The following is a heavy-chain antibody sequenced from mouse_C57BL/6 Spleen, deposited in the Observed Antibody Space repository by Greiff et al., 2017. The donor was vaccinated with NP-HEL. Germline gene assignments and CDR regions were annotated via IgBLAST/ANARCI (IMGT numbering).Heavy chain of an antibody. CDR2: IDPSDSAT. J-gene: IGHJ3*01. Sequence: QVQLQQPGAELVRPGSSVKLSCKASGYTFTSYWMHWVKQRPIQGLEWIGNIDPSDSATHYTQKFKDKATLTVDKSSSTAYMQLSSLTSEDSAVYDCAREGITTVVATPFAYWGQGTPVTVSA. V-gene: IGHV1-52*01. CDR1: GYTFTSYW. D-gene: IGHD1-1*01. CDR3: AREGITTVVATPFAY.